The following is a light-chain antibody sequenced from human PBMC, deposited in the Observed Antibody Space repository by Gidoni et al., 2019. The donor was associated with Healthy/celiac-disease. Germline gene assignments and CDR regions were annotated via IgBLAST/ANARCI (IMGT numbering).Light chain of an antibody. CDR1: QSFLYSSNNKNY. J-gene: IGKJ4*01. CDR3: QQYDSTPLT. Sequence: DIVMTQSPDSLAVSLGERATINCKSSQSFLYSSNNKNYVAWYQQKPGQPPKLLIYWASTRESGVPDRFSGSGSGTDFTLTISSLQAEDVAVYYCQQYDSTPLTFGGGTKVEIK. CDR2: WAS. V-gene: IGKV4-1*01.